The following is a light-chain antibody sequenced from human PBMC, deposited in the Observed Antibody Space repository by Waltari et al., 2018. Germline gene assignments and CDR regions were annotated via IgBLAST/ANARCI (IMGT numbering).Light chain of an antibody. V-gene: IGKV3-15*01. CDR1: QRVSNY. J-gene: IGKJ2*01. CDR3: QQYIDWPQYT. CDR2: GAH. Sequence: EIVMTQSPAIMSVSPGERVTLSCRASQRVSNYLAWYQQVPGQAPRLLIYGAHTRATGAPDRFSGSGSGTDFTLTVSSLQSEDFGVYYCQQYIDWPQYTFGQGTKLEIK.